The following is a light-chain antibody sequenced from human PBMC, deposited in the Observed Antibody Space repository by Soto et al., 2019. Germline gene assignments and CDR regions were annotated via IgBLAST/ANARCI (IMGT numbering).Light chain of an antibody. CDR2: SAS. Sequence: EIVLTQSPGTLSLSPGERATLSCRASQSLSNNIYLAWYQQKPGQAPRLLIYSASTRATGIPARFSGSGSGTEFTLTISSLQSEDFAVYYCHQYNHWLTWTFGQGTKVDIK. CDR1: QSLSNN. J-gene: IGKJ1*01. V-gene: IGKV3-15*01. CDR3: HQYNHWLTWT.